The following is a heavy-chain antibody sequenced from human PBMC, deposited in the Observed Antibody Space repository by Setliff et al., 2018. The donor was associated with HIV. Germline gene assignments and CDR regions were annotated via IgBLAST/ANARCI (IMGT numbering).Heavy chain of an antibody. CDR1: GYRFSSYG. Sequence: SVKVSCKASGYRFSSYGITWVRQAPGQGLEWMGGIIPMLGTADHAEKFQDRVTITADESTRTVYMELSSLRSEDTAVYYCARDRNIILRGGSYYYMDVWGTGTTVTVS. CDR2: IIPMLGTA. V-gene: IGHV1-69*13. J-gene: IGHJ6*03. CDR3: ARDRNIILRGGSYYYMDV. D-gene: IGHD1-26*01.